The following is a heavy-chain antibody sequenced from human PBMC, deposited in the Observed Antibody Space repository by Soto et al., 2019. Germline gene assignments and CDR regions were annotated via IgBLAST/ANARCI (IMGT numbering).Heavy chain of an antibody. D-gene: IGHD6-13*01. CDR3: ARRRQQLVYGGAFDI. Sequence: GESLKISCKGSGYSFTSYWIGWVRQMPGKGLEWMGIIYPGDSDTRYSPSFQGQVTISADKSISTAYLQWSSLKASDTAMYYCARRRQQLVYGGAFDIWGQGTMVTVSS. V-gene: IGHV5-51*01. CDR2: IYPGDSDT. J-gene: IGHJ3*02. CDR1: GYSFTSYW.